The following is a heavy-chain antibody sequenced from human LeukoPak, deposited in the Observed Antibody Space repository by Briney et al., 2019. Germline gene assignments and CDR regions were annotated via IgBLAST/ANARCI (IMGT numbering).Heavy chain of an antibody. D-gene: IGHD3-10*01. CDR2: IIPIFGTA. Sequence: ASVKVSCKASGGTFSSYAISWVRQAPGQGLEWMGGIIPIFGTANYAQKFQGRVTMTRDTSTSTVNMELSSLRSEDTAVYYCARDSHLEFAYFQGADYWGQGTLVTVSS. J-gene: IGHJ4*02. V-gene: IGHV1-69*05. CDR1: GGTFSSYA. CDR3: ARDSHLEFAYFQGADY.